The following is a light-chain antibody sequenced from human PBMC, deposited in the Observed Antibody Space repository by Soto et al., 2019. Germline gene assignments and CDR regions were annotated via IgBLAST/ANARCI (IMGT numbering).Light chain of an antibody. Sequence: ELVLTQSPGTRSLSPGERATLSCRASQSVSSSYLAWYQQKPGRAPRLLIYGASSRATGIPDRFSGSGSRTDFTLTISRVETEEFAVYYCQQSGSSPRTFGQGTKVDIK. J-gene: IGKJ1*01. CDR3: QQSGSSPRT. V-gene: IGKV3-20*01. CDR2: GAS. CDR1: QSVSSSY.